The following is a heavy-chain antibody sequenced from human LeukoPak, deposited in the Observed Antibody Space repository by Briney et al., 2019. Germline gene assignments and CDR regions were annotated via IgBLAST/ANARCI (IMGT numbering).Heavy chain of an antibody. J-gene: IGHJ4*02. CDR3: ARVIDGYNWFDY. V-gene: IGHV1-2*02. CDR2: INPNSGGT. D-gene: IGHD5-24*01. CDR1: GYTFTSYG. Sequence: ASVKVSCKASGYTFTSYGISWVRQAPGQGLEWMGWINPNSGGTNYAQKFQGRVTMTRDTSISTAYMELSRLRSDDTAVYYCARVIDGYNWFDYWGQGTLVTVSS.